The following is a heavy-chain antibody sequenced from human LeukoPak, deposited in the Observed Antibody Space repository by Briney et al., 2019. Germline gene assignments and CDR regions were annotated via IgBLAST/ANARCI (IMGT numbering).Heavy chain of an antibody. CDR1: GFIFSSYV. Sequence: GGSLRLSCAASGFIFSSYVISWVRQVPGKGLECVSGISVSGGSTYYADSVKGRFTISRDNSKSTLYLQMNSLRAEDTAIYYCAKDPPGYSYGAVDAFDAWGQGTLVTVSS. CDR2: ISVSGGST. V-gene: IGHV3-23*01. CDR3: AKDPPGYSYGAVDAFDA. J-gene: IGHJ3*01. D-gene: IGHD5-18*01.